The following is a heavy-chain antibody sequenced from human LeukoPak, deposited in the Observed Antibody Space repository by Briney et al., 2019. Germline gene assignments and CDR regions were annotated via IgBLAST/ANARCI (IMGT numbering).Heavy chain of an antibody. D-gene: IGHD3-9*01. J-gene: IGHJ6*03. CDR3: ARDLYDILTGYYYYMDV. CDR2: INPNSGGT. V-gene: IGHV1-2*02. Sequence: ASVKVSCKASGYTFTGYYMHWVRQAPGQGLEWMGWINPNSGGTNYAQKFQGRVTMTRDTSISTAYMELSRLRSDDTAVYYCARDLYDILTGYYYYMDVWGKGTTVTVSS. CDR1: GYTFTGYY.